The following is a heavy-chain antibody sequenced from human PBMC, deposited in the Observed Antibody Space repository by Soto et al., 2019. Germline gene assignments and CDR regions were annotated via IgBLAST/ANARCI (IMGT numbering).Heavy chain of an antibody. CDR3: ARDLAYCGGDCYPTLDY. CDR1: GGTFSSYA. CDR2: IIPIFGTA. Sequence: SVKVSCKASGGTFSSYAISWVRQAPGQGLEWMGGIIPIFGTANYAQKFQGRVTITADESTSTAYMELSSLRSEDTAVYYCARDLAYCGGDCYPTLDYWGQGTLVTVSS. J-gene: IGHJ4*02. V-gene: IGHV1-69*13. D-gene: IGHD2-21*02.